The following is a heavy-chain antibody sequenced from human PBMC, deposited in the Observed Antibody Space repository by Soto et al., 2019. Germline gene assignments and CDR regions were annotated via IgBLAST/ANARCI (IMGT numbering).Heavy chain of an antibody. CDR1: GGSISNGGNY. CDR3: ARGQITDYHSSTYFALRVYFDY. J-gene: IGHJ4*02. D-gene: IGHD3-22*01. Sequence: QVQLRESGQGLVRPSETLSLKCTVAGGSISNGGNYWSWIRNHPGKGLECIGYIYYTGSTYYNPSRKSLVTLAVDTSENQFSLKLTSVTAADTAVYYCARGQITDYHSSTYFALRVYFDYWGQGSLVTVSS. V-gene: IGHV4-31*01. CDR2: IYYTGST.